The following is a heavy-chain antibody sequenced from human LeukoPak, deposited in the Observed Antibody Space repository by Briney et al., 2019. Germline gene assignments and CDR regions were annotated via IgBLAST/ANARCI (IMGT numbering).Heavy chain of an antibody. D-gene: IGHD2-21*01. CDR2: IYYSGST. CDR1: GGSISSSSYY. J-gene: IGHJ3*02. Sequence: SETLSLTCTVSGGSISSSSYYWGWIRQPPGKGLEWIGSIYYSGSTYYNPSLKSRVTISVDTSKNQFSLKLTSVTAADTAVYYCARHDSAADGFDIWGQGTMVTVFS. CDR3: ARHDSAADGFDI. V-gene: IGHV4-39*01.